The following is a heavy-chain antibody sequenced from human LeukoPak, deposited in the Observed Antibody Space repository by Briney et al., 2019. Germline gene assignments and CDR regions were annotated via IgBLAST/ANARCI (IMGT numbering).Heavy chain of an antibody. CDR3: AKGLGVDNWFDP. Sequence: GGSLRLSCAVSEFTFISYALSWVRQAPGKGLEWVSGITGNGVSTYYAGSVKGRFTISRDSSKNTLYLQMNSLRDEDTAVYYCAKGLGVDNWFDPWGQGTLVTVSS. CDR1: EFTFISYA. J-gene: IGHJ5*02. V-gene: IGHV3-23*01. CDR2: ITGNGVST.